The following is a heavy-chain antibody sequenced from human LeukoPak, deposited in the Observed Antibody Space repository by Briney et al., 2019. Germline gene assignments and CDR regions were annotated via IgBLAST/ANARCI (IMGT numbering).Heavy chain of an antibody. CDR3: ARTVGEYYYSSGSYYLYNWFDP. J-gene: IGHJ5*02. V-gene: IGHV4-59*01. CDR1: GGSISSYY. CDR2: IYYSGST. Sequence: SETLSLTCTVSGGSISSYYWSWIRQPPGKGLEWIGYIYYSGSTNYNPSLKSRVTISVDTSKNQFSLKLSSVTAADTAVYYCARTVGEYYYSSGSYYLYNWFDPWGQGTLVTVSS. D-gene: IGHD3-10*01.